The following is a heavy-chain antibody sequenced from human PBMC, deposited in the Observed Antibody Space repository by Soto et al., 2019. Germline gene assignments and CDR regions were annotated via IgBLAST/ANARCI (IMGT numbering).Heavy chain of an antibody. CDR3: ARIPPAPIKRGYYDSSGYSDDWFDP. V-gene: IGHV3-30-3*01. Sequence: HLWGSLRLSCSSSGFTFSSYAMHWVRQAPGKGLEWVAVISYDGSNKYYADSVKGRFTISRDNSKNTLYLQMNSLRAEDTAVYYCARIPPAPIKRGYYDSSGYSDDWFDPWGQGTLVTVSS. CDR1: GFTFSSYA. D-gene: IGHD3-22*01. CDR2: ISYDGSNK. J-gene: IGHJ5*02.